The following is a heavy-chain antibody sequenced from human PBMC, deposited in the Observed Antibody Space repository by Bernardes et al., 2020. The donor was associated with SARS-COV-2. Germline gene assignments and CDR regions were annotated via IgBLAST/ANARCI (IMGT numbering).Heavy chain of an antibody. D-gene: IGHD6-13*01. V-gene: IGHV3-74*01. CDR3: ATIAAAGT. CDR1: GFTFSSYW. J-gene: IGHJ5*02. CDR2: IKSDGSST. Sequence: GSLRLSCAASGFTFSSYWMHWVRHAPGKGLVWVSRIKSDGSSTSYADSVKGRFTISRDNAKNTLYLQMNSLRAEDTAVYYCATIAAAGTWGQGTLVTVSS.